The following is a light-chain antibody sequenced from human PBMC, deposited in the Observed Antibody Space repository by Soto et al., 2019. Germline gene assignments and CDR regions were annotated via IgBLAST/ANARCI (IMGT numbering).Light chain of an antibody. CDR1: QSVSSSC. J-gene: IGKJ5*01. Sequence: DIVLTQSPAPLSLSPGERATLSCRASQSVSSSCLAWFQQKPGQAPRLLIYGASSRATGIPDRFSGGGSGTDFTLTISRLEPEDFAVYYCQQFGTSPPITFGQGTRLEIK. V-gene: IGKV3-20*01. CDR3: QQFGTSPPIT. CDR2: GAS.